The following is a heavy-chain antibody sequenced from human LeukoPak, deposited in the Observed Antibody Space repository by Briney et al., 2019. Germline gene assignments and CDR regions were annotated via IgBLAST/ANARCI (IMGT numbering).Heavy chain of an antibody. D-gene: IGHD2-2*02. J-gene: IGHJ4*02. CDR1: GFSVSSTY. V-gene: IGHV3-23*01. CDR2: ISGSGGTT. CDR3: ARGKYCSSTSCYTPVDYFEY. Sequence: GGSLRLSCAASGFSVSSTYLTWVRQAPGKGLEWVSAISGSGGTTYYADSVKGRFTISRDNSKNTLYLQMNSLRAEDTAVYYCARGKYCSSTSCYTPVDYFEYWGQGTLVTVSS.